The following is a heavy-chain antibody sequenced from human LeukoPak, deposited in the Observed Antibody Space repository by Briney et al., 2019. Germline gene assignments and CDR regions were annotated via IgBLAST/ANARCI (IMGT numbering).Heavy chain of an antibody. CDR2: ISNSGTTV. Sequence: GGSLRLSCAASGFVFSDYYMSWIRQAPGKGLEWISYISNSGTTVDYADSVKGRFTISRDNSKNTLYLQMNSLRAEDTAVYYCARDIPVDYYDSSGYLDYWGQGTLVTVSS. D-gene: IGHD3-22*01. V-gene: IGHV3-11*04. CDR1: GFVFSDYY. J-gene: IGHJ4*02. CDR3: ARDIPVDYYDSSGYLDY.